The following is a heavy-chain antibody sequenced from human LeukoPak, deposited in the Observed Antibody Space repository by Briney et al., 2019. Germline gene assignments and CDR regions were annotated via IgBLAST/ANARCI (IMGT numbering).Heavy chain of an antibody. J-gene: IGHJ4*02. V-gene: IGHV1-2*02. CDR3: ARAVLLGTDFDY. Sequence: GASVKVSCKASGYTFTGYYMHWVRQAPGQGLEWMGWINPNSGGTNYQGRVTMTRDTSISTAYMELSRLRSDDTAVYYCARAVLLGTDFDYWGQGTLVTISS. CDR1: GYTFTGYY. D-gene: IGHD5-18*01. CDR2: INPNSGGT.